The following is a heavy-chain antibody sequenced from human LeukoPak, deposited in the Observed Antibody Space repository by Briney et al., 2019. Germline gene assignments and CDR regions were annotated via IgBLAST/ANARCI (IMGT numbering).Heavy chain of an antibody. D-gene: IGHD3-22*01. Sequence: PSETLSLTCTVSGGSINTYYWSWIRQPPGKGLEWIGYIYYSGSTNFNPSLKSRVTISVDTSKNQFSLKLSSLTAADTAVYYCARNRGSGYPYFDYWGQGTLVTVSS. CDR2: IYYSGST. CDR1: GGSINTYY. CDR3: ARNRGSGYPYFDY. J-gene: IGHJ4*02. V-gene: IGHV4-59*01.